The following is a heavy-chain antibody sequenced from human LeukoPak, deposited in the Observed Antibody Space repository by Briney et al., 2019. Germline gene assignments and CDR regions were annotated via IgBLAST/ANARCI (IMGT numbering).Heavy chain of an antibody. Sequence: ASVKVSCKASGGTFSSYAISWVRQAPGQGVEWLGGSIPFFGTANFAQKFKGRVTTTTDESTSTAYMELSSLRSEDTAVYYCASGTYDFWSGYGGRARVDYYYMDVWGKGTTVTVSS. D-gene: IGHD3-3*01. CDR1: GGTFSSYA. CDR2: SIPFFGTA. J-gene: IGHJ6*03. CDR3: ASGTYDFWSGYGGRARVDYYYMDV. V-gene: IGHV1-69*05.